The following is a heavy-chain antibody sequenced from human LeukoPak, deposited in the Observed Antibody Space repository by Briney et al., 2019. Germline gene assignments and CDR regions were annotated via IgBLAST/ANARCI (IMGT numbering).Heavy chain of an antibody. V-gene: IGHV4-39*01. CDR3: ARHSTTGMGPDWFDP. CDR2: IYYSGST. D-gene: IGHD3-9*01. J-gene: IGHJ5*02. CDR1: GGSISSSSCY. Sequence: PSETLSLTCTVSGGSISSSSCYWGWIRQPPGKGLEWIGSIYYSGSTYYNPSLKSRVTISVDTSKNQFSLKLSSVTAADTAVYYCARHSTTGMGPDWFDPWGQGTLVTVSS.